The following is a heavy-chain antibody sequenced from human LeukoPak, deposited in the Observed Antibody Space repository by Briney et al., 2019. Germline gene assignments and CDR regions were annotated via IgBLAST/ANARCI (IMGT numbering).Heavy chain of an antibody. CDR1: GYSFTSHW. V-gene: IGHV5-51*01. CDR3: ARVVSTSGFRWFDP. J-gene: IGHJ5*02. CDR2: IYPRDSNT. Sequence: GKSLKISCKGSGYGSGYSFTSHWIAWVRQMPGKGLEWMGIIYPRDSNTIYSPSFQGQVTISVDTSINTAYLQWISLKASDTAMYYCARVVSTSGFRWFDPWGQGTLVTVSS. D-gene: IGHD2-2*01.